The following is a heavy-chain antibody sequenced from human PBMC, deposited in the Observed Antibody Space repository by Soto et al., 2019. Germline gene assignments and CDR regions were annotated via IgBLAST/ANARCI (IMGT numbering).Heavy chain of an antibody. CDR1: GFTFSSYA. D-gene: IGHD5-12*01. CDR2: ISSSGGST. J-gene: IGHJ4*02. V-gene: IGHV3-64*01. CDR3: AGRDGYNFDY. Sequence: EVQLVESGGGLVQPGGSLRLSCAASGFTFSSYAMHWVRQAPGKGLEYVSAISSSGGSTYYANSVKGRFTISRDNSKNPRYRQRGSLRAEDMAVDYGAGRDGYNFDYWGQGTLVTVSS.